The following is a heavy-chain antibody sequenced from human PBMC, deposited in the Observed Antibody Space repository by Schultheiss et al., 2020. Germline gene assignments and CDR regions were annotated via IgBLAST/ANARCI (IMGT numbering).Heavy chain of an antibody. CDR1: GGSFTAYY. Sequence: SETLSLTCAVYGGSFTAYYWSWIRQPPGKGLEWIGEINHSGSTYYNPSLKSRVTISVDTSKNQFSLNLSSVTAADTAVYYCATRPYSSGWLYWGQGTLVTVSS. D-gene: IGHD6-19*01. V-gene: IGHV4-34*01. CDR2: INHSGST. J-gene: IGHJ4*02. CDR3: ATRPYSSGWLY.